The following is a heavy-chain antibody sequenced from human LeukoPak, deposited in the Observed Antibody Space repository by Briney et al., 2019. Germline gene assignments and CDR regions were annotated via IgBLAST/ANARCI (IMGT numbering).Heavy chain of an antibody. CDR3: ARGPVIAVADPFDY. Sequence: SGTLSLTCAVSGGSISSGNWWSWVRQPPGKGLEWIGEIYHSGSTNYNPSLKSRVTISVDTSKNQFSLKLSSVTAADTAVYYCARGPVIAVADPFDYWGQGTLVTVSS. V-gene: IGHV4-4*02. J-gene: IGHJ4*02. D-gene: IGHD6-19*01. CDR2: IYHSGST. CDR1: GGSISSGNW.